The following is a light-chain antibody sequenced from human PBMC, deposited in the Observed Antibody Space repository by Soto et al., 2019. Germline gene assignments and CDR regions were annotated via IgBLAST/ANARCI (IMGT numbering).Light chain of an antibody. V-gene: IGKV1-27*01. J-gene: IGKJ4*01. CDR1: QGIGVY. CDR3: QQSYSTPLT. CDR2: AAS. Sequence: GDRVTITCRASQGIGVYLAWFQQKPGKVPKLLIYAASTLQSGVPSRFSGSGSGTDFTLTISSLQPEDFATYYCQQSYSTPLTFGGGTKVEIK.